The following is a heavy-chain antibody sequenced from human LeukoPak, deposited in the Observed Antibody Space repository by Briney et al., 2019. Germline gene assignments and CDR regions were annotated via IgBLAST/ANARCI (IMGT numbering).Heavy chain of an antibody. CDR3: AKDVGKWESLHFFDY. J-gene: IGHJ4*02. CDR1: GFTFSSYA. CDR2: ISGSGGST. Sequence: GGSLRLSSAASGFTFSSYAMSWVRQAPGKGLEWVSAISGSGGSTYYADSVTGRFTISRDNSRNTLYLQMNSLRGDDTAVYYCAKDVGKWESLHFFDYWGQGTLVTVSS. D-gene: IGHD1-26*01. V-gene: IGHV3-23*01.